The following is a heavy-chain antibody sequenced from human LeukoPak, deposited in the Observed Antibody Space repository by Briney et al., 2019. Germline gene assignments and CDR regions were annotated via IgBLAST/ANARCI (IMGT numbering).Heavy chain of an antibody. Sequence: GGSLRLSCAASGFTFSSYGMHRVRQAPGKGLEWVAFIRHDGTNKYYADSVKGRFTISRDNSKNTLYLQMNSLRAEDTAMYYCAKDEYHLPYNYYYYYMDVWGRGTTVTVSS. V-gene: IGHV3-30*02. CDR3: AKDEYHLPYNYYYYYMDV. CDR1: GFTFSSYG. D-gene: IGHD2-2*01. J-gene: IGHJ6*03. CDR2: IRHDGTNK.